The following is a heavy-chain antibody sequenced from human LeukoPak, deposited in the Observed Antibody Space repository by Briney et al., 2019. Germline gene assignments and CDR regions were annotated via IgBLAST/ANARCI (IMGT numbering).Heavy chain of an antibody. CDR1: GFTFSYYS. Sequence: GGSLRLSCAASGFTFSYYSMSWVRQAPGKGLEWVSGITGSAGSTHYADSVKGRFTISRDNTKNTLYLQMNSLRAEDTTIYYCAKSSYYDSSGYYREYYFDYWGQGTLVTVSS. V-gene: IGHV3-23*01. CDR2: ITGSAGST. D-gene: IGHD3-22*01. J-gene: IGHJ4*02. CDR3: AKSSYYDSSGYYREYYFDY.